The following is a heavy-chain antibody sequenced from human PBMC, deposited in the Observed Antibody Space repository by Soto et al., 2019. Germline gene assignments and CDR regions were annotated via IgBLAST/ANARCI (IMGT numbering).Heavy chain of an antibody. CDR3: ARRKWLAPGRGCFDY. CDR1: GGSISSSSYY. V-gene: IGHV4-39*01. CDR2: IYYSGST. Sequence: SETLSLTCTVSGGSISSSSYYWGWIRQPPGKGLEWIGSIYYSGSTYYNPSLKSRVTISVDTSKNQFSLKLSSVTAADTAVYYCARRKWLAPGRGCFDYWGQGTLVTVSS. J-gene: IGHJ4*02. D-gene: IGHD5-12*01.